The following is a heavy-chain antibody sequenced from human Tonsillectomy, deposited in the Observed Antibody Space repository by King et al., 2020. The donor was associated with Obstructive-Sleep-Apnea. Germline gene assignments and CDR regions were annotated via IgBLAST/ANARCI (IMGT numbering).Heavy chain of an antibody. D-gene: IGHD3-10*01. J-gene: IGHJ4*02. CDR2: ISGSGGST. V-gene: IGHV3-23*04. Sequence: VQLVESGGGLVQPGGSLRLSCAASGFTFSSYAMSWVRQAPGKGLEWVSAISGSGGSTYYADSVKGRFTIPRDNSKNTLYLQMNSLIAEDTAVYYCAKDSFITMVRGVPRMGYWGQGTLVTVSS. CDR1: GFTFSSYA. CDR3: AKDSFITMVRGVPRMGY.